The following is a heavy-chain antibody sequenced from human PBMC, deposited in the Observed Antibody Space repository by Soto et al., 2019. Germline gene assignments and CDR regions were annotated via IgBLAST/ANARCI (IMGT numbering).Heavy chain of an antibody. D-gene: IGHD3-22*01. CDR2: IYYSGST. CDR1: GGSISSYY. J-gene: IGHJ4*02. V-gene: IGHV4-59*08. CDR3: ARQDYYDSSGYFDY. Sequence: PSETLSLTCTVSGGSISSYYWSWMRQPPGKGLEWIGYIYYSGSTNYNPSIKSRVTISVDTSKNKFSLKLSSVTAADTAVYYCARQDYYDSSGYFDYWGQGTLVTVS.